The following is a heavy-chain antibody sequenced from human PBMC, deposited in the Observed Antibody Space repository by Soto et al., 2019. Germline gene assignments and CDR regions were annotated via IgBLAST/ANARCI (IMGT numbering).Heavy chain of an antibody. Sequence: QVQLQESGPGLVKPSQTLSLTCAVSGASISNGGAYYWSWIRQSPGKGLEWIGYIHYSGSTYYNSSLKSRVTMSVDTAKNRFSLKVSSVTAADTAVYYCARSPKGLGNFDYWGQGTLVTVSS. CDR3: ARSPKGLGNFDY. J-gene: IGHJ4*02. D-gene: IGHD3-10*01. CDR1: GASISNGGAYY. CDR2: IHYSGST. V-gene: IGHV4-30-4*01.